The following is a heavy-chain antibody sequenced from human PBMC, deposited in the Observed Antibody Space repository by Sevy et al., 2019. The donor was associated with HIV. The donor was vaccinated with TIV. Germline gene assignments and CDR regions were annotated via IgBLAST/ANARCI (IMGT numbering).Heavy chain of an antibody. CDR3: TRRASRVYGDHLNLY. J-gene: IGHJ4*02. CDR1: GFTFSDYY. Sequence: GGSLRLSCAASGFTFSDYYMSWIRQAPGRGLEWVGFIRSETYGETTEYAASVKGRFTVSRDDSKSIVYLQMNSLKTEDTAVYYCTRRASRVYGDHLNLYWGQGTLVTVSS. D-gene: IGHD2-21*02. CDR2: IRSETYGETT. V-gene: IGHV3-49*03.